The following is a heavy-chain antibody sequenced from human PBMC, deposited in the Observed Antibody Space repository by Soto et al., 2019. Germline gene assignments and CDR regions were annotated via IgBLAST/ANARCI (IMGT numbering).Heavy chain of an antibody. Sequence: VASVKVSCKASGYTFTNYFIHWVRQAPGQGLDWMGIINPSGGTTSYEQKFQGRVIMTSDTSTTTVYMEVSSLRSEDTAVYYCAREGSGWYYVYWGQGTQVTVSS. CDR2: INPSGGTT. V-gene: IGHV1-46*01. CDR3: AREGSGWYYVY. D-gene: IGHD6-19*01. J-gene: IGHJ4*02. CDR1: GYTFTNYF.